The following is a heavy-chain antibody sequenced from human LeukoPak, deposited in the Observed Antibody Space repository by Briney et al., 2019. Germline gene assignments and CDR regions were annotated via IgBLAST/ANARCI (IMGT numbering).Heavy chain of an antibody. CDR1: GGTFSSYA. J-gene: IGHJ4*02. CDR2: IIPILGIA. D-gene: IGHD3-22*01. V-gene: IGHV1-69*04. CDR3: ARSGATYYYDSSGYKHPRLFDY. Sequence: GASVKVSCKASGGTFSSYAISWVRQAPGQGLEWMGRIIPILGIANYAQKFQGRVTITADKSTSTAYMELSSLRSEDTAVYYCARSGATYYYDSSGYKHPRLFDYWGQGPRVPVPS.